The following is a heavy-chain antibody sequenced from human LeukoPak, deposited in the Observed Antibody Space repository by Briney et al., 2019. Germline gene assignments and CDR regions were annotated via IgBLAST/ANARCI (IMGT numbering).Heavy chain of an antibody. CDR3: AKDTTQLLLVHYFDY. J-gene: IGHJ4*02. Sequence: GGSLRLSCAASGFTFSSYAMHWVRQAPGKGLEYVSAISSNGGSTYYADSVKGRFTISRDNSKNTLYLQMNSLRAEDTAVYYCAKDTTQLLLVHYFDYWGQGTLVTVSS. V-gene: IGHV3-64*04. CDR2: ISSNGGST. CDR1: GFTFSSYA. D-gene: IGHD2-2*01.